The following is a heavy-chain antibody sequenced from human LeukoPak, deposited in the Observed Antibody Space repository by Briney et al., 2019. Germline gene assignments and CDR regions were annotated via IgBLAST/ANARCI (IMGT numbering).Heavy chain of an antibody. J-gene: IGHJ3*02. CDR3: ARGFYGSGSYSSPGFHAFDI. Sequence: SQTLSLTCTVSGGSISSGGYYWSWIRQPPGKGLEWIGYIYYSGSTNYNPSLESRVTISVDKSKNQFSLKLSSVTAADTAVYYCARGFYGSGSYSSPGFHAFDIWGQGTMVTVSS. D-gene: IGHD3-10*01. CDR1: GGSISSGGYY. CDR2: IYYSGST. V-gene: IGHV4-61*05.